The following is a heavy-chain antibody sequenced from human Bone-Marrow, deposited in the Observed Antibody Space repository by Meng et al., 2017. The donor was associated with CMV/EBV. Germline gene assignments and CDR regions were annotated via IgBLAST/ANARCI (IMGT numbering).Heavy chain of an antibody. CDR1: GYTFTSYG. V-gene: IGHV1-18*01. Sequence: ASVKVSCKASGYTFTSYGISWVRQAPGQGLEWMGWISAYNGNTNYAQKLQGRVTMTRDTSISTAYMELSRLRSDDTAVYYCARDRYCSSTSCYTWGEATFDLWGQGTMVTVSS. CDR2: ISAYNGNT. J-gene: IGHJ3*01. CDR3: ARDRYCSSTSCYTWGEATFDL. D-gene: IGHD2-2*02.